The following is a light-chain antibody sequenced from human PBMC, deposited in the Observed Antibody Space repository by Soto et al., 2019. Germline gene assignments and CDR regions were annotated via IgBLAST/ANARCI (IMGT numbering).Light chain of an antibody. J-gene: IGKJ1*01. CDR2: GAS. V-gene: IGKV3-20*01. CDR3: QQYGSSPTT. CDR1: QSVTDSL. Sequence: EIVWAHSPATLSLSPCDAPALSLSASQSVTDSLLAWYQQKPGQAPRLLIYGASRRATGIPVRFTGSGSGTDFTLTISRLEPEDFAVYYCQQYGSSPTTFGQGTKVDIK.